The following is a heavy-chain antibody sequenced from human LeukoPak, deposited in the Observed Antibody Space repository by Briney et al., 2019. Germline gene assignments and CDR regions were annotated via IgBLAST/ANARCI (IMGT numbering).Heavy chain of an antibody. CDR1: GFTVSDNY. D-gene: IGHD6-13*01. J-gene: IGHJ6*02. CDR3: AKSIRGSTWTGGHYTMDV. V-gene: IGHV3-53*05. CDR2: ISGGGNT. Sequence: GGSLRLSCAVSGFTVSDNYMTWVRQVPGKGLEWVSLISGGGNTYYSDSVKGRFTISRDNSKNTLYLQMNSLRAEDTASYYCAKSIRGSTWTGGHYTMDVWGRGTAVTVSS.